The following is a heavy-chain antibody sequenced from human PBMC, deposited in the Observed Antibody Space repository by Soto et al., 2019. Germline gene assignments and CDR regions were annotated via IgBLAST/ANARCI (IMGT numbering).Heavy chain of an antibody. CDR3: ARYDYYYDSSGFYFDY. D-gene: IGHD3-22*01. CDR1: GGSISSSIYY. J-gene: IGHJ4*02. Sequence: SETLSLTCTVSGGSISSSIYYWGWIRQPPGKGLEWIGSIYYSGSTYYNPSLKSRVTISVDTSKNQFSLKLSSVTAADTAVYYCARYDYYYDSSGFYFDYWGQGTLVTVSS. CDR2: IYYSGST. V-gene: IGHV4-39*01.